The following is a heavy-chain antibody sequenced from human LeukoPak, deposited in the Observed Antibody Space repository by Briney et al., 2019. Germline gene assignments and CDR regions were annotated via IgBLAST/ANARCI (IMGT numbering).Heavy chain of an antibody. D-gene: IGHD3-16*01. CDR3: ARIGASYAFDV. V-gene: IGHV3-11*01. CDR2: MRNSASTI. CDR1: GFTFSGYY. Sequence: GGSLRLSCAASGFTFSGYYMIWIRQAPGKGLEWVSYMRNSASTIYYADSVKGRFTISRDNARISLYLQMNSLRAEDTAVYYCARIGASYAFDVWSQGTMVTVSS. J-gene: IGHJ3*01.